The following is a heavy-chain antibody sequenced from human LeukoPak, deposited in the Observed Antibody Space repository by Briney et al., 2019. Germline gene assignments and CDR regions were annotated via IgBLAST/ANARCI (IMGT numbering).Heavy chain of an antibody. D-gene: IGHD1-26*01. Sequence: GGSLRLSCAASGFTFSSYAMSWVRQAPGKGLEWVSAISGSGGSTYYADSVKGRFTISRDNSKNTLYLQMNSLRAEDTAVYYCAITRELRGGYFDYWGQGTLVTVSS. V-gene: IGHV3-23*01. CDR3: AITRELRGGYFDY. J-gene: IGHJ4*02. CDR1: GFTFSSYA. CDR2: ISGSGGST.